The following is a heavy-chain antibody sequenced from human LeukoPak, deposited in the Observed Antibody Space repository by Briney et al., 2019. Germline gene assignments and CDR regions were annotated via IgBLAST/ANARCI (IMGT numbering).Heavy chain of an antibody. Sequence: GGSLRLSCAASGFTFSSYSMNWVRQAPGKGLEWVSSISSSSSYIYYADSVKGRFTISRDNAKNSLYLQMDNLKGEDTAVYYCARNPSGYSSSGGLDYWGQGTLVTVSS. CDR2: ISSSSSYI. V-gene: IGHV3-21*01. CDR1: GFTFSSYS. D-gene: IGHD6-13*01. CDR3: ARNPSGYSSSGGLDY. J-gene: IGHJ4*02.